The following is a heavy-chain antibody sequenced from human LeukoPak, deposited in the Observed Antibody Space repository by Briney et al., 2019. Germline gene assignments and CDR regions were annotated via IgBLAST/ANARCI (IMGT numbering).Heavy chain of an antibody. J-gene: IGHJ5*02. CDR2: INHSGST. CDR3: ASLIRDYDFWSGYYIGRWFDP. Sequence: PSETLSLTCAVYGGSFSGYYWSWIRQPPGKGLEWIGEINHSGSTNYNPSLKSRVTISVDTSKNQFSLKLSSVTAADTAVYYCASLIRDYDFWSGYYIGRWFDPWGQGTLVTVSS. D-gene: IGHD3-3*01. CDR1: GGSFSGYY. V-gene: IGHV4-34*01.